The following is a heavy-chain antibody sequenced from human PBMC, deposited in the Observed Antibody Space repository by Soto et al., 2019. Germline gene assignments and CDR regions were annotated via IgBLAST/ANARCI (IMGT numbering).Heavy chain of an antibody. J-gene: IGHJ3*02. CDR2: IYYSGST. CDR3: ARPLTGIAVAGGAFDI. Sequence: PSETLSLTCTVSGGSISSYYWSWIRQPPGKGLEWIGYIYYSGSTNYNPSLKSRVTISVDTSKNQFSLKLSSVTAADTAVYYCARPLTGIAVAGGAFDIWGRGTMVTVSS. V-gene: IGHV4-59*01. D-gene: IGHD6-19*01. CDR1: GGSISSYY.